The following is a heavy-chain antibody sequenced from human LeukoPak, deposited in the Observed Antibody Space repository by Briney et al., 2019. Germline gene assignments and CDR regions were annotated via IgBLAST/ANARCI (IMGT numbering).Heavy chain of an antibody. CDR3: ARVTFNYFGSGDAFDI. Sequence: PGGSLRLSCAASGFTVSSNYMSWVRQAPGKGLEWVSIIYSDSSTYYADSVKGRFTISRDNSKNTLYLQMNSLRAEDTAVYYCARVTFNYFGSGDAFDIWGQGTMVTVSS. CDR2: IYSDSST. J-gene: IGHJ3*02. D-gene: IGHD3-10*01. CDR1: GFTVSSNY. V-gene: IGHV3-66*01.